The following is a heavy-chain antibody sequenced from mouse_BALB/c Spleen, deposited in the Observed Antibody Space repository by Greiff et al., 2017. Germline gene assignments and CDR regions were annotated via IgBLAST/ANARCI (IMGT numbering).Heavy chain of an antibody. Sequence: VKLMESGAELVRPGTSVKVSCKASGYAFTNYLIEWVKQRPGQGLEWIGVINPGSGGTNYNEKFKGKATLTADKSSSTAYMQLSSLTSGDSAVYFCARSGENFDYWGQAPLSQSPQ. CDR1: GYAFTNYL. CDR3: ARSGENFDY. CDR2: INPGSGGT. D-gene: IGHD3-1*01. J-gene: IGHJ2*01. V-gene: IGHV1-54*01.